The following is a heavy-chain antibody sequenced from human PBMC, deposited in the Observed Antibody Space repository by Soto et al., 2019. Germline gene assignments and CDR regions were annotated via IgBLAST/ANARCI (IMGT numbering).Heavy chain of an antibody. Sequence: GGSLRLSCAASGFTFSNYKMNWVRQAPGKGLEWISAISSGDSYIYYADSVKGRFTISRDDAKNSLYLQMSSLSVEDTAVYYCARGIAARRGDWFDPWGKGTLVTVSS. CDR2: ISSGDSYI. D-gene: IGHD6-6*01. V-gene: IGHV3-21*01. CDR3: ARGIAARRGDWFDP. CDR1: GFTFSNYK. J-gene: IGHJ5*02.